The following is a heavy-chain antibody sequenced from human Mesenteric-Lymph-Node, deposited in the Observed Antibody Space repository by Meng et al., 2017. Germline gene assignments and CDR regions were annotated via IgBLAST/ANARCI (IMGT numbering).Heavy chain of an antibody. J-gene: IGHJ4*02. V-gene: IGHV3-30*04. CDR1: GFTFSSYA. CDR3: ARTLYDSSGYYRYFDY. D-gene: IGHD3-22*01. CDR2: ISYDGSNK. Sequence: GESLKISCAASGFTFSSYAMHWVRQAPGKGLEWVAVISYDGSNKYYADSVKGRFTISRDNSKNTLYLQMNSLRAEDTAVYYCARTLYDSSGYYRYFDYWGQGTLVTVSS.